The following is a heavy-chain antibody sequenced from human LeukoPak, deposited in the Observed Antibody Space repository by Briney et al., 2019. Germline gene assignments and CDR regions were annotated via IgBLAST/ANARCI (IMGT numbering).Heavy chain of an antibody. Sequence: PSETLSLTCTVSGGSISSYYWSWIRQPPGKGLEWIGYIYYSGSTNYNPSLKSRVTISVDTSKNQFSLKLSSVTAADTAVYYCAGGNGRGWYEAGFDYWGQGTLVTVSS. CDR2: IYYSGST. D-gene: IGHD6-19*01. J-gene: IGHJ4*02. V-gene: IGHV4-59*01. CDR3: AGGNGRGWYEAGFDY. CDR1: GGSISSYY.